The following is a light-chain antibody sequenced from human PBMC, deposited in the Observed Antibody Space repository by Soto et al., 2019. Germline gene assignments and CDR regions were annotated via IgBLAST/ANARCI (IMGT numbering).Light chain of an antibody. CDR1: QSVSTR. CDR2: SAS. CDR3: QHYYGTSPIA. Sequence: VLTQSPCTLSLSTGERATLSCRASQSVSTRLAWYQHRSGQAPRLLISSASIRATGIPDRFSGSGSGTDFTLTISRLEPEDFALYYCQHYYGTSPIAFGQGTRLEIK. V-gene: IGKV3-20*01. J-gene: IGKJ5*01.